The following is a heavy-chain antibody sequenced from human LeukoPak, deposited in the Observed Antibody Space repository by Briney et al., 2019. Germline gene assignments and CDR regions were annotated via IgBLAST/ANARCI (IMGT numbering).Heavy chain of an antibody. CDR3: ARGGFDY. CDR2: INPNSGGT. Sequence: ASVKVPCKASGYTFTGYYMHWVRQAPGQGLEWMGRINPNSGGTDYAQKFQGRVTMTWDTSISTAYMELSRLTSDDTAMYYCARGGFDYWGQGTLVTVSS. D-gene: IGHD3-10*01. J-gene: IGHJ4*02. V-gene: IGHV1-2*06. CDR1: GYTFTGYY.